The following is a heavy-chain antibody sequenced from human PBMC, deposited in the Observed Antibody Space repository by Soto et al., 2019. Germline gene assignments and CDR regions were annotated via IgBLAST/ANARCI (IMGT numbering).Heavy chain of an antibody. CDR3: ARDHNYYDSSCYVDY. CDR2: ISYDGSNK. Sequence: QVQLVESGGGVVQPGRSLRLSCAASGFTFSSYAMHWVRQAPGKGLEWVAVISYDGSNKYYADSVKGRFTISRDNSKNTLYLQMNSLRAEDTAVYYCARDHNYYDSSCYVDYWGQGTLVTVSS. D-gene: IGHD3-22*01. CDR1: GFTFSSYA. J-gene: IGHJ4*02. V-gene: IGHV3-30-3*01.